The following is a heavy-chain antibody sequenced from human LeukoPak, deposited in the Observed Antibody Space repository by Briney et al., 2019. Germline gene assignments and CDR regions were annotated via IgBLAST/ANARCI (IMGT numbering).Heavy chain of an antibody. Sequence: GGSLRLSCAASGFTFSSYGMHWVRQAPGKGLEWVAVISFDGSNKYYADSVKGRFTISRDNLKNTLYLQMNSLRAEDTAVYYCARGKELEPNLFDLWGRGTLVTVSS. J-gene: IGHJ2*01. CDR2: ISFDGSNK. CDR1: GFTFSSYG. V-gene: IGHV3-30*03. CDR3: ARGKELEPNLFDL. D-gene: IGHD1-1*01.